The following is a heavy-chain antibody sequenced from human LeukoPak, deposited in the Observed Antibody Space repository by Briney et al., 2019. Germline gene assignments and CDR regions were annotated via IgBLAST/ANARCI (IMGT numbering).Heavy chain of an antibody. CDR2: IYYSGST. CDR1: GGSISSSSYY. Sequence: SETLSLTCTVSGGSISSSSYYRGWIRQPPGKGLEWIGSIYYSGSTYYNPSLKSRVTISVDTPKNQFSLKLSSVTAADTAVYYCARLFGVGSSDYWGQGTLVTVSS. CDR3: ARLFGVGSSDY. D-gene: IGHD3-3*01. J-gene: IGHJ4*02. V-gene: IGHV4-39*01.